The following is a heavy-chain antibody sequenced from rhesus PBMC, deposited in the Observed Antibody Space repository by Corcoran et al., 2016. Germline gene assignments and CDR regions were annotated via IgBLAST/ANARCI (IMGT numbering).Heavy chain of an antibody. J-gene: IGHJ4*01. V-gene: IGHV4-93*01. CDR3: ARRRYGTNYNFDY. CDR1: GDSISSKNW. D-gene: IGHD3-9*01. CDR2: IYGSGGST. Sequence: QVQLQESGPAVVKPSEPPSLTCTVSGDSISSKNWWSWIGPSPGKGLEWIGGIYGSGGSTENNPSLKGRVNISKDTSKNQFSLKLTSVTAADTAVYYCARRRYGTNYNFDYWGQGVLVTVSS.